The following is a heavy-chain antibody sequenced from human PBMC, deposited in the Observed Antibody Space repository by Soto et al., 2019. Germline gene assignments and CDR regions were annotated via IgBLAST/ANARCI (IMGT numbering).Heavy chain of an antibody. CDR2: LYGGGRT. CDR3: AIRRGYSGYDSAFDV. J-gene: IGHJ3*01. D-gene: IGHD5-12*01. Sequence: EVQLVESGGGLIQPGGSLRLSCAASGFNVSSTHMSWVRQAPGKGLEWVSLLYGGGRTYYADSVKGRFTISRDNSKNTLYLQMNSLRAEDTAVYYCAIRRGYSGYDSAFDVWGQGTMVTVSS. V-gene: IGHV3-53*01. CDR1: GFNVSSTH.